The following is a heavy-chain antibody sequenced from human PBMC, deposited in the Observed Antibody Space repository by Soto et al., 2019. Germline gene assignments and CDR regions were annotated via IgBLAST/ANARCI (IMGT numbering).Heavy chain of an antibody. CDR3: AKHTVVVPYEGFDY. CDR2: ISGSGGST. D-gene: IGHD2-15*01. J-gene: IGHJ4*02. V-gene: IGHV3-23*01. CDR1: GFSFSSYA. Sequence: GGSLRLSCAAAGFSFSSYAMSWVRQAPGEGRGWVAAISGSGGSTYYADSVKGRFTISRDNSKNTLYLQMNSLRAEDTAVYYCAKHTVVVPYEGFDYWGQGPLVTVSS.